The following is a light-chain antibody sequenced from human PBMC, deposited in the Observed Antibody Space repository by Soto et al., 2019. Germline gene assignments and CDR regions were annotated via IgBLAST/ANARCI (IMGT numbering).Light chain of an antibody. Sequence: QSVLTQPXSASGTPGQXVTISCSGSNSNIGRNTVNWYQQFPGAAPNLLIHSDNQRPSGVPDRSSGSRSGTXXXXXXSGLXXXDEADYYXXAWDESPNVPVF. CDR1: NSNIGRNT. CDR3: XAWDESPNVPV. CDR2: SDN. J-gene: IGLJ3*02. V-gene: IGLV1-44*01.